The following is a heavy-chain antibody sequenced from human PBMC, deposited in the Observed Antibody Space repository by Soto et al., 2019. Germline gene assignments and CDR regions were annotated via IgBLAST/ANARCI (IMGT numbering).Heavy chain of an antibody. CDR3: GTRPGGGGY. CDR2: IYSGGYT. D-gene: IGHD3-16*01. CDR1: GFTVSNNY. V-gene: IGHV3-53*01. Sequence: EVQLVESGGGLIQPGGSLRLSCAVSGFTVSNNYMSWVRQAPGKGLEGVSVIYSGGYTAYGDSVKGRFTISRDNSKKPLVLQRNSRGAGAGAVFSGGTRPGGGGYGGQGTLVTVSS. J-gene: IGHJ4*02.